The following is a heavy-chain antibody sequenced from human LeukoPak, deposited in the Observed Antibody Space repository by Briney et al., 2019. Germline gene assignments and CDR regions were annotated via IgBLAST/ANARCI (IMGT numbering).Heavy chain of an antibody. CDR3: AALFGAIPPY. D-gene: IGHD2-2*02. J-gene: IGHJ4*02. CDR1: GFTFSSYS. Sequence: GGSLRLSCAASGFTFSSYSMNWVRQAPGKGLEWVSYISSSSSTIYYADSVKGRFTISRDNAKNSLYLQMNSLRAEDTAVYYCAALFGAIPPYRGQGTLVTVSS. V-gene: IGHV3-48*01. CDR2: ISSSSSTI.